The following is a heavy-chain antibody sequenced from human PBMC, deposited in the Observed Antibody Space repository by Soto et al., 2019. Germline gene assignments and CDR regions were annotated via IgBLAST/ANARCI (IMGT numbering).Heavy chain of an antibody. CDR3: VRGGHHEAAAGTLFPEPFDY. D-gene: IGHD6-13*01. CDR1: GGSFSGYY. J-gene: IGHJ4*02. CDR2: INHSGST. V-gene: IGHV4-34*01. Sequence: PSETLSLTCAVYGGSFSGYYSSWIRQPPGKGLEWIGEINHSGSTNYNPSLKSRVTISVDTSKNQFSLKLSSVTAADTAVYYCVRGGHHEAAAGTLFPEPFDYWGQGTLVTVSS.